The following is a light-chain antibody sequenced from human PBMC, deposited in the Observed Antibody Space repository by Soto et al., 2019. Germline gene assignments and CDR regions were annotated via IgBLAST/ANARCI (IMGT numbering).Light chain of an antibody. Sequence: DIQMTQSPSTLSASVGDRVTITCRASQSIKASSLESGVPSRFSGSGSGTEFALTITSLQPDDLATYYCQQYNSYPYTFGQGTKLEIK. V-gene: IGKV1-5*03. CDR2: AS. CDR1: QSI. J-gene: IGKJ2*01. CDR3: QQYNSYPYT.